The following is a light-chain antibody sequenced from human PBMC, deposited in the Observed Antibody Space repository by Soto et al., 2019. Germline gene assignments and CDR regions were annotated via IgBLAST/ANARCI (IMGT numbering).Light chain of an antibody. V-gene: IGKV3-11*01. Sequence: EIVLTQSPATLSLSPGERATLSCRASQSISSYLAWYQQKPGQAPRLLIYDASNRATGIPAKFSGSGSGTDFTVSNSSLEPEDFPVYYCQQRSNWPPFTFGQGTRLEIK. CDR2: DAS. CDR3: QQRSNWPPFT. J-gene: IGKJ5*01. CDR1: QSISSY.